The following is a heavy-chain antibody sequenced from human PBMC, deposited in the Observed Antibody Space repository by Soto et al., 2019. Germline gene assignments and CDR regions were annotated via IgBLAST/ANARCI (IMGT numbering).Heavy chain of an antibody. CDR3: ARSYYDSSGYYYDMDY. V-gene: IGHV5-51*01. J-gene: IGHJ4*02. D-gene: IGHD3-22*01. Sequence: GESLKIACKGSGYNYDTYWIAWVRQMPGKGLEWMGIIFPRDSDTRYRPSFQGQVTISADRSTTTAYLQWYSLKASDAAMYYCARSYYDSSGYYYDMDYWGQGTLVTVSS. CDR1: GYNYDTYW. CDR2: IFPRDSDT.